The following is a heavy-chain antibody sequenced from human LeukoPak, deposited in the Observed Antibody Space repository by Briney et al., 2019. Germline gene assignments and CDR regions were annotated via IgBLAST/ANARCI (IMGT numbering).Heavy chain of an antibody. CDR1: GFSFSRYT. V-gene: IGHV3-21*01. CDR3: ARVVAKGGAAFDY. J-gene: IGHJ4*02. D-gene: IGHD5-12*01. CDR2: ISSAGSYI. Sequence: GGSLRLSCAASGFSFSRYTMNWVRQAPGKGLEWVSSISSAGSYIYYADSMKGRFTISRDNAKNSLYLQFNSLRTEDTAVYYCARVVAKGGAAFDYWGQGTLITVSS.